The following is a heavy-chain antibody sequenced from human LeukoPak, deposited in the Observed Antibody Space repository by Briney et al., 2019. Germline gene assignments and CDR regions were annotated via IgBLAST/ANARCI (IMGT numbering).Heavy chain of an antibody. CDR1: GYTFTGYY. Sequence: ASVKVSCKASGYTFTGYYMHWVRQAPGQGLEWMGWINPSSGGTNYAQKFQGRVTMTRDTSISTAYMELSRLRSDDTAVYYCARGGPAARRLNYYYMDVWGKGTTATVSS. CDR2: INPSSGGT. V-gene: IGHV1-2*02. CDR3: ARGGPAARRLNYYYMDV. J-gene: IGHJ6*03. D-gene: IGHD2-2*01.